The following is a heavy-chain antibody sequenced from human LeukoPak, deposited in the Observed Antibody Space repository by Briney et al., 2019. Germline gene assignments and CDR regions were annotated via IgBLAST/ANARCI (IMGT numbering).Heavy chain of an antibody. CDR3: ARGRGGSYVDY. V-gene: IGHV1-69*05. D-gene: IGHD1-26*01. CDR1: GYTFTSYD. CDR2: IIPIFGTA. Sequence: SVKVSCKASGYTFTSYDINWVRQATGQGLEWMGGIIPIFGTANYAQKFQGRVTITTDESTSTAYMELSSLRSEDTAVYYCARGRGGSYVDYWGQGTLVTVSS. J-gene: IGHJ4*02.